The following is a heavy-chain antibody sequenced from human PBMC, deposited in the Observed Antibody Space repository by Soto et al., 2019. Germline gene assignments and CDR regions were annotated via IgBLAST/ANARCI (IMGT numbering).Heavy chain of an antibody. CDR3: ARSAPQILRYFDWLHPLDY. D-gene: IGHD3-9*01. V-gene: IGHV1-18*04. Sequence: GASVKVSCKASGYTFTSCGISWVRQAPGQGLEWMGWISAYNGNTNYAQKLQGRVTMTTDTSTSTAYMELRSLRSDDTAVYYCARSAPQILRYFDWLHPLDYWGQGTLVTVSS. J-gene: IGHJ4*02. CDR1: GYTFTSCG. CDR2: ISAYNGNT.